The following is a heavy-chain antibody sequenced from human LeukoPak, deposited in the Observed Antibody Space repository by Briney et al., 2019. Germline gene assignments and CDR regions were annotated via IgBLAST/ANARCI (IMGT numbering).Heavy chain of an antibody. CDR1: GFTFSSYG. J-gene: IGHJ2*01. V-gene: IGHV3-33*08. Sequence: PGGSLRLSCAASGFTFSSYGMHWVRQAPGKGLEWVAVIWYDGSNKYYADSVKGRFTISGDNSKNTLYLQMNSLRAEDTAVYYCARDAVVAHPDRGLGSYWYFDLWGRGTLVTVSS. CDR3: ARDAVVAHPDRGLGSYWYFDL. D-gene: IGHD2-15*01. CDR2: IWYDGSNK.